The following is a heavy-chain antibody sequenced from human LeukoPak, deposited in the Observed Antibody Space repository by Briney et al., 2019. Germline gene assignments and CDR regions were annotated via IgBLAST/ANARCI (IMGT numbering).Heavy chain of an antibody. D-gene: IGHD6-19*01. Sequence: ASVKVSCKASGYMFTGYYMHWVRQAPGQGLEWMGWINPNSGGTNNAQKFQGRVTMTRDTSISTAYMDLNRLRSDDTAVYYCARVVAVTGTPVYYMDVWGKGTTVTVSS. CDR1: GYMFTGYY. CDR3: ARVVAVTGTPVYYMDV. J-gene: IGHJ6*03. V-gene: IGHV1-2*02. CDR2: INPNSGGT.